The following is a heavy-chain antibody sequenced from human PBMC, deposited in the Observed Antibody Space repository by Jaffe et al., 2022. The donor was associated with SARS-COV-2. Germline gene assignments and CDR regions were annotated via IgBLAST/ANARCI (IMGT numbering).Heavy chain of an antibody. D-gene: IGHD3-10*01. CDR1: GFTFSSYA. Sequence: EVQLVESGGGLVQPGGSLRLSCAASGFTFSSYAMTWVRQAPGKGLEWVSSIVGSGDRTHYADSVKGRFTISRDNSRNTVYLQMNSLRAEDTAMYYCAKEISIGVGELYFDYWGQGTLVTVFS. CDR2: IVGSGDRT. CDR3: AKEISIGVGELYFDY. V-gene: IGHV3-23*04. J-gene: IGHJ4*02.